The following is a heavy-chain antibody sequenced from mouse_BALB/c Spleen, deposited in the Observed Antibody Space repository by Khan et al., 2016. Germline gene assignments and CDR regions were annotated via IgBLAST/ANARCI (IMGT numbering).Heavy chain of an antibody. Sequence: EVKLLESGGGLVQPGGSLKLSCAASGFDFSRYWMSWVRQAPGKGLEWIGEINPDSSTINYTPSLKDKFIISRDNAKNTLYLQMRKVRSEDTALYYCARLYYYGCSDYWGQGTTLTVSS. J-gene: IGHJ2*01. D-gene: IGHD1-1*01. V-gene: IGHV4-1*02. CDR3: ARLYYYGCSDY. CDR2: INPDSSTI. CDR1: GFDFSRYW.